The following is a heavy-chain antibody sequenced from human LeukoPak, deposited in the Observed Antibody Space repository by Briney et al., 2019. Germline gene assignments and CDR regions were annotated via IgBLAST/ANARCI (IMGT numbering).Heavy chain of an antibody. CDR3: ARVGYSGYGYNFDN. J-gene: IGHJ4*02. D-gene: IGHD5-12*01. V-gene: IGHV4-59*01. CDR2: IYYSGST. CDR1: GGSISSYY. Sequence: SETLSLTCTVSGGSISSYYWSWIRQPPGKGLEWIGYIYYSGSTNYNPSLKSRVTLSVDTCKSQFSLKLSSVTAADTAVYYCARVGYSGYGYNFDNWGQGTLVTVSS.